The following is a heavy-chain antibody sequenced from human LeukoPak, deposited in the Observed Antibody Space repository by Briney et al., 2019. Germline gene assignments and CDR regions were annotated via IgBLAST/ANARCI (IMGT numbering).Heavy chain of an antibody. CDR1: GGSFSGYY. D-gene: IGHD2-2*01. Sequence: SETLSLTCAVYGGSFSGYYWSWIRQPPGKGLEWFGEINHSGSTNYNPSLKSRVTISVDTSKNQFSLKLSSVTAADTAVYYCARILGYCSSTSCPSVAFDIWGQGTMVTVSS. J-gene: IGHJ3*02. V-gene: IGHV4-34*01. CDR3: ARILGYCSSTSCPSVAFDI. CDR2: INHSGST.